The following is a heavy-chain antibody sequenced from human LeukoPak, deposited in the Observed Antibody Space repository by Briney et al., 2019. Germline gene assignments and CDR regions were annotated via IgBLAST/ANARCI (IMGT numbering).Heavy chain of an antibody. J-gene: IGHJ4*02. Sequence: GGSLRLSCAASGFTFSSYWMHWVRQAPGKGLVWVSRINSDGSSTSYADSVKGRFTTSRDNAKNTLYLQMNSLRAEDTAVYYCARGEGYSYGPYYFDYWGQGTLVTVSS. V-gene: IGHV3-74*01. CDR1: GFTFSSYW. CDR3: ARGEGYSYGPYYFDY. D-gene: IGHD5-18*01. CDR2: INSDGSST.